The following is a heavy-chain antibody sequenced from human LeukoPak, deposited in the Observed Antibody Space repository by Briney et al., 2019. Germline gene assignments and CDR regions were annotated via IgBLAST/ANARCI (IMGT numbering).Heavy chain of an antibody. CDR3: ARDLPRPDPSSTEEPRGSDY. J-gene: IGHJ4*02. CDR1: GGTFSSYA. CDR2: IIPIFGTA. D-gene: IGHD6-13*01. Sequence: SVKVSCKASGGTFSSYAISWVRQAPGQGLEWMGRIIPIFGTANYAQKFQGRVTITTDESTSTAYMEPRSLRSEDTAVYYCARDLPRPDPSSTEEPRGSDYWGQGTLVTVSS. V-gene: IGHV1-69*05.